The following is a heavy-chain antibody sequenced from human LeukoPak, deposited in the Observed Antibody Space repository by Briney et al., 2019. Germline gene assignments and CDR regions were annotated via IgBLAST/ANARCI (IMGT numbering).Heavy chain of an antibody. CDR2: IYYSGST. V-gene: IGHV4-59*01. D-gene: IGHD3-3*01. J-gene: IGHJ6*03. CDR1: GGSISSYY. CDR3: ARVLWDYDFYAQLTQTYYMDV. Sequence: PSETLSLTCTVSGGSISSYYWSWIRQPPGKGLEWIGYIYYSGSTNYNPSLKSRVTISVDTSKNQFSLKLSSVTAADTAVYYCARVLWDYDFYAQLTQTYYMDVWGKGTTVTVSS.